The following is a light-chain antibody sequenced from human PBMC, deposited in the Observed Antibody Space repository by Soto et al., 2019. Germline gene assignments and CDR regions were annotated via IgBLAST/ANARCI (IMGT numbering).Light chain of an antibody. CDR2: GNI. Sequence: QSVLTQPPSVSGAPGQRVTISCTGSSSNIGAGYDVHWYQQVPGTAPKLLIYGNINRPSGVPDRFSGSKSGTSASLAITGLQADDGADYYCQSYDSSLTVVFGGGTKVTVL. V-gene: IGLV1-40*01. CDR3: QSYDSSLTVV. CDR1: SSNIGAGYD. J-gene: IGLJ2*01.